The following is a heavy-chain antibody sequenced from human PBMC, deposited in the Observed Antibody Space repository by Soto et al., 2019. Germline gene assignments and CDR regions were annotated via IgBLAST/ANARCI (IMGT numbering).Heavy chain of an antibody. CDR3: AREFRYYYASGSYRYFDY. D-gene: IGHD3-10*01. V-gene: IGHV4-4*07. CDR1: GGSISSYY. Sequence: PSETLSLTCTVSGGSISSYYWSWIRQPAGKGLEWIGRIYTSGSTNYNPSLKSRVTMSVDTSKNQFSLKLSSVTAADTAVYYCAREFRYYYASGSYRYFDYWGQGTLVTVSS. CDR2: IYTSGST. J-gene: IGHJ4*02.